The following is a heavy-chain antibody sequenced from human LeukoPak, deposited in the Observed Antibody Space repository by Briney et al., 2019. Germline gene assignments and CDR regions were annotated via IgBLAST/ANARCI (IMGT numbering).Heavy chain of an antibody. CDR3: ARVHSSSWHYYYGMDV. D-gene: IGHD6-13*01. CDR2: IIPILGIA. Sequence: GSSVKVSCKASGGTFSSYVISWVRQAPGQGLEWMGRIIPILGIANYAQKFQGRVTITADKSTSTAYMELSSLRSEDTAVYYCARVHSSSWHYYYGMDVWGQGTTVTVSS. J-gene: IGHJ6*02. CDR1: GGTFSSYV. V-gene: IGHV1-69*04.